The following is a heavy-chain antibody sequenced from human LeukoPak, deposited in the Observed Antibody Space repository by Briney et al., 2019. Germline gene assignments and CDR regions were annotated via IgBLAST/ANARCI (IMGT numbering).Heavy chain of an antibody. CDR1: GFTFSSYA. Sequence: GGSLRLSCAASGFTFSSYAMSWVRQAPGKGLEWVSAMSGSGGTTYDADSVKGRFAISRDNSRNTLYLQMSSLRTEDTALYYCAKVQQLATIYYFDYWGQGSLVTVSS. V-gene: IGHV3-23*01. D-gene: IGHD6-13*01. CDR2: MSGSGGTT. CDR3: AKVQQLATIYYFDY. J-gene: IGHJ4*02.